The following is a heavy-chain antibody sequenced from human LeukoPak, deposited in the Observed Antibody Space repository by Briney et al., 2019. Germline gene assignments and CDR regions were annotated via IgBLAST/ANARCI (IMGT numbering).Heavy chain of an antibody. CDR1: GVTFSSYG. CDR2: IRYDENIN. V-gene: IGHV3-30*02. J-gene: IGHJ4*02. Sequence: PGGSPRLSCGAPGVTFSSYGMLWVRQSTGKGLEWVALIRYDENINFYADSMKGRFTISRDNSKNTLYLHINSLRPEDTALYYCVKDNPLDYWGQGTLVIVSS. D-gene: IGHD1-14*01. CDR3: VKDNPLDY.